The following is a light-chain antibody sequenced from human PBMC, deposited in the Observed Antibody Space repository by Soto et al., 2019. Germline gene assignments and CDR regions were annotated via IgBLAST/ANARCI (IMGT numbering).Light chain of an antibody. V-gene: IGKV3-20*01. Sequence: EIVLTQSPGTLSLSPGERATLSCRAIQSVSSSYLAWYQQKPGQAPRLLICGASSRATGIPDRFSGSGSGTDFTLTISRLEPEDFAVYYCQQYGSSPSITFGQGTRLEIK. CDR1: QSVSSSY. J-gene: IGKJ5*01. CDR3: QQYGSSPSIT. CDR2: GAS.